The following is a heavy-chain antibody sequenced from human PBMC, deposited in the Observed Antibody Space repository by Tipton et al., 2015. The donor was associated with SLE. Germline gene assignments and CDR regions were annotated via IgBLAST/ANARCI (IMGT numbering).Heavy chain of an antibody. CDR1: GGPISSYY. Sequence: TLSLTCTVSGGPISSYYWSWIRQPPGKGLEWIGYIYYSGSTNYNPSLKSRVTISLDTSKNQLSLKVSSVTAADTAVYYCARASGELLPFDYWGQGTLVTVSS. J-gene: IGHJ4*02. CDR2: IYYSGST. CDR3: ARASGELLPFDY. D-gene: IGHD3-10*01. V-gene: IGHV4-59*01.